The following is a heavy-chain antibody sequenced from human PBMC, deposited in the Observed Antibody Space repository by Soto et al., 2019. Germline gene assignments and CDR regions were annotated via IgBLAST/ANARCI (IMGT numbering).Heavy chain of an antibody. CDR3: ATVTRGFPDH. V-gene: IGHV5-51*01. CDR2: VFPGDSES. Sequence: PGESLKISFKTSGYSFTTYWISWVRQMPVEGPEWMGMVFPGDSESRYSPAFQGQVTISADKSITTAYLQWSSLKASDTAMYYCATVTRGFPDHSGQGTLVTVSS. D-gene: IGHD5-12*01. CDR1: GYSFTTYW. J-gene: IGHJ1*01.